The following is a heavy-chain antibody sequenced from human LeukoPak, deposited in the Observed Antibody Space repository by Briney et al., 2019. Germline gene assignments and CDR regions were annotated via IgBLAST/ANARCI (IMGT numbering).Heavy chain of an antibody. Sequence: GSLRLSCAASGFTVSSNYISWVRPAPGKGLGWVSGIYSGGSTYYADSVKGRFTISRDNSKDTLYLQMNSLRAEDTAVYYCAGYDFWSGYSDYYYGMDVWGQGTTVTVS. V-gene: IGHV3-53*01. J-gene: IGHJ6*02. CDR1: GFTVSSNY. CDR2: IYSGGST. D-gene: IGHD3-3*01. CDR3: AGYDFWSGYSDYYYGMDV.